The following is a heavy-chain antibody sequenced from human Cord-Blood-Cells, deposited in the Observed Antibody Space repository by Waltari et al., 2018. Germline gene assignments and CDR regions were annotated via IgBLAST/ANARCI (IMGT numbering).Heavy chain of an antibody. V-gene: IGHV3-49*05. J-gene: IGHJ4*02. CDR2: NRSKAYGGKN. D-gene: IGHD4-17*01. CDR3: TRGRMTTVTTFDY. Sequence: EVQLVESGGGLVKPGRSLRLSCTASGFTFGDYAMSWFRQAPGKGLEWVGFNRSKAYGGKNEYAASVKGRFTISRDDSKSIAYLQMNSLKTEDTAVYYCTRGRMTTVTTFDYWGQGTLVTVSS. CDR1: GFTFGDYA.